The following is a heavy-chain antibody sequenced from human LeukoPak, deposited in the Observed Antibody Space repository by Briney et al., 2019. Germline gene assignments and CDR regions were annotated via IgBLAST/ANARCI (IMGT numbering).Heavy chain of an antibody. CDR2: INHSGST. CDR3: ARGSVDCSSTSCNTIYYYSGMDV. V-gene: IGHV4-34*01. J-gene: IGHJ6*02. CDR1: GGSLSGHY. Sequence: SETLSLTCGVYGGSLSGHYWSWIRQPPGKGLEWIGEINHSGSTNYNPSLKSRVTISADTSKNQFSLKVSSVTAADTAVYYCARGSVDCSSTSCNTIYYYSGMDVWGQGTTVTVSS. D-gene: IGHD2-2*01.